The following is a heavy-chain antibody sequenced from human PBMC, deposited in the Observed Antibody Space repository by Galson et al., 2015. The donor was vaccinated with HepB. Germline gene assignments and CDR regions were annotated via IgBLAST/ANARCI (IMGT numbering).Heavy chain of an antibody. D-gene: IGHD6-13*01. CDR1: GFTFSSYE. J-gene: IGHJ6*02. Sequence: SLRLSCAASGFTFSSYEMNWVRQAPGKGLEWVSYISSSGSTIYYADSVKGRFTISRDNAKNSLYLQMNSLRAEDTAVYYCARDQQQLAVSYGMDVWGQGTTVTVSS. V-gene: IGHV3-48*03. CDR2: ISSSGSTI. CDR3: ARDQQQLAVSYGMDV.